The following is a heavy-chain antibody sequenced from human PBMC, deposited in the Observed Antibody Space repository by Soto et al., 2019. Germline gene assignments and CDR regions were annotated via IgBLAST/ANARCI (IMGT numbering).Heavy chain of an antibody. V-gene: IGHV1-3*01. D-gene: IGHD3-10*01. J-gene: IGHJ6*02. CDR1: GYTFTSYA. CDR3: ARVPSSSGYGSFYYYYYGMDV. Sequence: ASVKVSCKASGYTFTSYAMHWVRQAPGQRLEWMGWINAGNGNTKYSQKFQGRVTITRDTSASTAYMELSSLRSEDTAVYYCARVPSSSGYGSFYYYYYGMDVWGQGTTVTVSS. CDR2: INAGNGNT.